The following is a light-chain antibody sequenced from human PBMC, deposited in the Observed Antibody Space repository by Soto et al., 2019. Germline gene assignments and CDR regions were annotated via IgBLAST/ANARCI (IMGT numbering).Light chain of an antibody. CDR2: DVS. Sequence: QSVLTQPASVSGSPGQSITISGTGTSSDVGGYNYVSWYQQQPGKAPKFMIYDVSNRPSGVSNRFSGSKSGNTASLTISGLQAEDEADYYCASYTTSSTVVFGGGTKLTVL. V-gene: IGLV2-14*01. J-gene: IGLJ3*02. CDR1: SSDVGGYNY. CDR3: ASYTTSSTVV.